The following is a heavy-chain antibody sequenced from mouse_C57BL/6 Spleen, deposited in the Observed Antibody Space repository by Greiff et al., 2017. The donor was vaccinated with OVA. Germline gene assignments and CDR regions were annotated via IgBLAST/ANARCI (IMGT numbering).Heavy chain of an antibody. CDR2: IYPGSGNT. V-gene: IGHV1-76*01. Sequence: QVQLQQSGAELVRPGASVKLSCKASGYTFTDYYINWVKQRPGQGLEWIARIYPGSGNTYYNEKFKGKATLTAEKSSSTAYMQLSSLTSEDSAVYFCARWGGYGLYAMDYWGQGTSVTVSS. J-gene: IGHJ4*01. CDR1: GYTFTDYY. D-gene: IGHD2-2*01. CDR3: ARWGGYGLYAMDY.